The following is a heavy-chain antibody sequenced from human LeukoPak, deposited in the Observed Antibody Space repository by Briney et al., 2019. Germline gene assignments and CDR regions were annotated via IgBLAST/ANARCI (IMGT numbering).Heavy chain of an antibody. J-gene: IGHJ4*02. V-gene: IGHV3-7*01. Sequence: DSVKGRFTISRDNAKNSLYLQMNSLRADDTAVYYCARDLPERAAAGRHGLDYWVLGTQVTVTS. CDR3: ARDLPERAAAGRHGLDY. D-gene: IGHD6-13*01.